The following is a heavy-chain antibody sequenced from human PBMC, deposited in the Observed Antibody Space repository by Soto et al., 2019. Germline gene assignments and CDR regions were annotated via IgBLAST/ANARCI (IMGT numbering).Heavy chain of an antibody. J-gene: IGHJ4*02. CDR2: ITSSGGST. D-gene: IGHD2-8*02. V-gene: IGHV3-23*01. CDR3: AKARFTGLGDS. Sequence: EVQLLESGGGLVQPGGSLRLSCAASGLTFSSYAMTWVRQAPGKGLEWVSVITSSGGSTYYSDSVKGRLTITRDNSQNTLYLQMNSLRVEDTAIYYCAKARFTGLGDSWGPGTLVSVSS. CDR1: GLTFSSYA.